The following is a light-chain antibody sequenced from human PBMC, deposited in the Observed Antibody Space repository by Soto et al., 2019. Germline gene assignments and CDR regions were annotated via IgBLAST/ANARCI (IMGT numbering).Light chain of an antibody. CDR3: SSYAGSNIVL. Sequence: QSVLTQPPSASGSPGQSVTISCTGTSSDVGGYNYVSWYQQHPGKAPKVMIYEVSKRPSGVPDRFSGSKSGNTASLTVSGLQAEDEADYYCSSYAGSNIVLFGGGTKLPS. CDR2: EVS. V-gene: IGLV2-8*01. CDR1: SSDVGGYNY. J-gene: IGLJ2*01.